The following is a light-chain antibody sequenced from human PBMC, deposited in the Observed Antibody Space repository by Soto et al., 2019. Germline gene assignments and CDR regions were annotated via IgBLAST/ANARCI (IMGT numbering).Light chain of an antibody. Sequence: QSALTQPASVSGSPGQSITISCTGTSSDVGGYNYVSWYQQHPGKAPKLMIYEVSKRSAGVSHRFSGSKSGNTASLTVSGLQAEDEADYYCSSYTSTSTLVFGGGTQLTVL. CDR1: SSDVGGYNY. CDR3: SSYTSTSTLV. J-gene: IGLJ2*01. V-gene: IGLV2-14*01. CDR2: EVS.